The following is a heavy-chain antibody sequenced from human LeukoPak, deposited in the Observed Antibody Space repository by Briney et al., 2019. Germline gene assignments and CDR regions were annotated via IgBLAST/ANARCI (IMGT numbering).Heavy chain of an antibody. Sequence: QSGGSLRLSCVVSGFTFSTFAMSWVREAPGKGLEWVSGISESGGSTYYADSVKGRFTSSRDNSKNTLHLQMNKLRAEDTAAYYCAKGSFWGQGTLVTVSS. CDR2: ISESGGST. CDR3: AKGSF. V-gene: IGHV3-23*01. CDR1: GFTFSTFA. D-gene: IGHD3-10*01. J-gene: IGHJ4*02.